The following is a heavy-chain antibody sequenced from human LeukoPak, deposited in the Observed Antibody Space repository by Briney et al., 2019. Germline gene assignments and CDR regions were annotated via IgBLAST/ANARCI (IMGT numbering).Heavy chain of an antibody. J-gene: IGHJ4*02. V-gene: IGHV4-4*02. D-gene: IGHD4-17*01. Sequence: SETLSLTCAVSGGSISSSNWWSWVRQPPGKGLEWIGEIYHSGSTNYNPSLKSRVTISVDKSKNQFSLKLSSVTAADTAVYYCAREGHPDYGDYAFDYWGQGTLVTVSS. CDR3: AREGHPDYGDYAFDY. CDR2: IYHSGST. CDR1: GGSISSSNW.